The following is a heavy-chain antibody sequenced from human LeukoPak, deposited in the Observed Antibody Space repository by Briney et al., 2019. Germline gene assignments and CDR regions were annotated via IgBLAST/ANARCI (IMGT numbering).Heavy chain of an antibody. Sequence: SVKVSCKASGGTFSSYAISWVRQAPGQGLEWMGRIIPISGTANYAQKFQGRVTITTDESTSTAYMELSSLRSEDTAVYYCAREGYSSSWDFDYWGQGTLVTVSS. CDR3: AREGYSSSWDFDY. V-gene: IGHV1-69*05. CDR2: IIPISGTA. CDR1: GGTFSSYA. J-gene: IGHJ4*02. D-gene: IGHD6-13*01.